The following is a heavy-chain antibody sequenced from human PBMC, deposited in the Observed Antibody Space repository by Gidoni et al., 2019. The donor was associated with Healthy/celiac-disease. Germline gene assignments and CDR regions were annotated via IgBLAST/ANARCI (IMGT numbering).Heavy chain of an antibody. CDR3: ARHNGPHYGSGSYFDY. Sequence: QLQLQESGPGLVKPSETLSLTCTVACGSISSSSYYWGWIRQPPGKGREWIGRIYYSGSTYYNPSLKSRVTISVDTSKNQFSLKLSSVTAADTAVYYCARHNGPHYGSGSYFDYWGQGTLVTVSS. CDR2: IYYSGST. CDR1: CGSISSSSYY. J-gene: IGHJ4*02. D-gene: IGHD3-10*01. V-gene: IGHV4-39*01.